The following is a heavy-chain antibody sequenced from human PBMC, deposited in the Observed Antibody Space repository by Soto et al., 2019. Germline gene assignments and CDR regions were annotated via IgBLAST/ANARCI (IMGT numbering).Heavy chain of an antibody. V-gene: IGHV3-21*01. CDR2: ISSGSSYV. Sequence: GGSLRLSCAASGFTFSTYTMNWVRQAPGKGLEWISSISSGSSYVYYAGSVKGRFTISRDNAKNSLFLQMNSLRADDTAVYYCARDILSGGAYPDSWGQGTKVTVSS. CDR3: ARDILSGGAYPDS. J-gene: IGHJ5*01. CDR1: GFTFSTYT. D-gene: IGHD3-10*01.